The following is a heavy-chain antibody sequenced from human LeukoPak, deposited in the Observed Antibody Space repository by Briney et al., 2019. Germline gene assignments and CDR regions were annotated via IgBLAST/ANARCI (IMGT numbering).Heavy chain of an antibody. CDR2: IYPVDSKT. J-gene: IGHJ5*02. Sequence: GESLKISCKGSGYNFTTYWIGWVRQMPGKGLEWMGIIYPVDSKTRYSPSFQGQVTISADKSISTAYLQWSSLKASDTAMYYCARLGVPKTTPHDILTGNWFDPWGQGTLVTVSS. D-gene: IGHD3-9*01. V-gene: IGHV5-51*01. CDR1: GYNFTTYW. CDR3: ARLGVPKTTPHDILTGNWFDP.